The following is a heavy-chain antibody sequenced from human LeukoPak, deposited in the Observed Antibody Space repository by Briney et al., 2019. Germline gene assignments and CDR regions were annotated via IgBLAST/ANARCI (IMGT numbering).Heavy chain of an antibody. D-gene: IGHD3-10*01. Sequence: GGSLRLSCAASGFTFNDYGMSWVRQAPGKGLEWVSGINWNGGSTGYADSVKGRFTISRDNAKNSLYLQMNSLRAEDTALYYCARGILYYYGSGSYYSPLDAFDIWGQGTMVTVSS. CDR3: ARGILYYYGSGSYYSPLDAFDI. CDR2: INWNGGST. V-gene: IGHV3-20*04. J-gene: IGHJ3*02. CDR1: GFTFNDYG.